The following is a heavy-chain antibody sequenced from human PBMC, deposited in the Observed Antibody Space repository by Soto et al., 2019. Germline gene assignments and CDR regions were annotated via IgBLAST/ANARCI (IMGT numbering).Heavy chain of an antibody. D-gene: IGHD6-6*01. CDR2: IIPILGIA. CDR3: ARDGPIAARDDAFDI. V-gene: IGHV1-69*04. Sequence: SVKVSCKASGYTFTSYGISWVRQAPGQGLEWMGRIIPILGIANYAQKFQGRVTITADKSTSTAYMELSSLRSGDTAVYYCARDGPIAARDDAFDIWGQGTMVTVSS. CDR1: GYTFTSYG. J-gene: IGHJ3*02.